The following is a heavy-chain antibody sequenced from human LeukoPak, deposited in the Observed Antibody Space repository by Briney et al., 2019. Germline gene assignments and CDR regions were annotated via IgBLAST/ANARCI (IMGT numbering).Heavy chain of an antibody. Sequence: GGSLRLSCAASGFTFEFYTINRVRQAPGMGLEWVSSISGSSSFINYADSVKGRVTISRDNSKNTLYLQMNSLRAEDTAVYYCARDNRYYDILTGYLPSGMDVWGQGTTVTVSS. J-gene: IGHJ6*02. V-gene: IGHV3-21*01. CDR2: ISGSSSFI. CDR1: GFTFEFYT. D-gene: IGHD3-9*01. CDR3: ARDNRYYDILTGYLPSGMDV.